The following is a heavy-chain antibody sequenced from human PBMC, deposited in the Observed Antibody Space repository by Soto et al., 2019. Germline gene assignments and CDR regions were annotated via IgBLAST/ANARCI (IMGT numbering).Heavy chain of an antibody. V-gene: IGHV1-18*01. J-gene: IGHJ4*02. CDR2: ISAYNGNT. CDR3: ARGGPLLWCGESPLFDH. D-gene: IGHD3-10*01. CDR1: GYTFTSYG. Sequence: QVQLVQSGAEVKKPGASVKVSCKASGYTFTSYGISWVRQAPGQGLEWMGWISAYNGNTNYAQKLQGRVTMTTDTATSTADMELRSLRSYDTAVYYCARGGPLLWCGESPLFDHWGQGTLVTVSS.